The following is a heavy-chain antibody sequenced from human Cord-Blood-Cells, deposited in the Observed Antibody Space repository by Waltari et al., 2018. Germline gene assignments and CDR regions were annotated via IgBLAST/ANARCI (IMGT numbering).Heavy chain of an antibody. CDR2: IKPRGST. CDR1: GGSFSGYY. CDR3: GRGAHVLRFLEWLPNMLNWFDP. D-gene: IGHD3-3*01. V-gene: IGHV4-34*01. Sequence: QVQLQQWGAGLLKPSETLSLTCAVYGGSFSGYYCSWIRQPPGKGLVWIGEIKPRGSTNYTPTLKSRVTISVDTSKNRFSLKLSSVTAAEPAVYYCGRGAHVLRFLEWLPNMLNWFDPWGQGTMVTVSS. J-gene: IGHJ5*02.